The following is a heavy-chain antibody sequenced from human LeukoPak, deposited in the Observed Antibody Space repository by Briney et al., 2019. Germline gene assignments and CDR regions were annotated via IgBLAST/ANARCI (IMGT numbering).Heavy chain of an antibody. V-gene: IGHV5-51*01. CDR3: ARGRGHIVVVTAIPVGYYFDY. D-gene: IGHD2-21*02. Sequence: LGESLKISCKGSGYSFTSYWIGWVRLMPGKGLDWTGIIYPGDSDTRYSPSFQAQVTISADKSISTAYLQWSSLKASDTAMYYCARGRGHIVVVTAIPVGYYFDYWGQGTLVTVSS. CDR1: GYSFTSYW. J-gene: IGHJ4*02. CDR2: IYPGDSDT.